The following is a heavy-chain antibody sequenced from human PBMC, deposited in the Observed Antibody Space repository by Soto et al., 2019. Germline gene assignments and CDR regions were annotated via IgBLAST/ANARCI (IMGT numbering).Heavy chain of an antibody. CDR1: GDSVSSNGAA. CDR3: ARSPRSSPYFDY. V-gene: IGHV6-1*01. Sequence: SQTLSLTCAISGDSVSSNGAAWNWIRQSPSRGLEWLGRTYYRSRWYSDYAPSVKSRITVNPDTSQNQFSLQLNSVTPEDTAIYFCARSPRSSPYFDYWGQGALVTVSS. J-gene: IGHJ4*02. D-gene: IGHD6-13*01. CDR2: TYYRSRWYS.